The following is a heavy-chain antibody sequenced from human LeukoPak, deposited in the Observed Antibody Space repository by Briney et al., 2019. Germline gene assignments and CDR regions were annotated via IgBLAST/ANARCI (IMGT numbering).Heavy chain of an antibody. CDR1: GFTFSTYG. CDR2: ISAGGGST. J-gene: IGHJ4*02. Sequence: PGGSLRLSCTASGFTFSTYGMSWVRQDPGKGLEWVSAISAGGGSTYYADSVKGRFTISRDNSKNTLYLQLDSLRAEDTAVYYCAKRVACGSGYYWDYWGQGTLVTVSS. D-gene: IGHD6-19*01. V-gene: IGHV3-23*01. CDR3: AKRVACGSGYYWDY.